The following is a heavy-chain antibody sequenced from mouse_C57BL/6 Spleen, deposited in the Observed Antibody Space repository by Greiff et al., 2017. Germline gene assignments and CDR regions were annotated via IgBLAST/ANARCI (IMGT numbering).Heavy chain of an antibody. CDR2: IDPANGNT. CDR1: GFNIKNTY. J-gene: IGHJ4*01. V-gene: IGHV14-3*01. CDR3: ASLLSLYAMDY. Sequence: DVKLVESVAELVRPGASVKLSCTASGFNIKNTYMHWVKQRPEQGLEWIGRIDPANGNTKYAPKFQGKATITADTASNTAYLQLSSLTSEDTAIYYCASLLSLYAMDYWGQGTSVTVSS. D-gene: IGHD2-1*01.